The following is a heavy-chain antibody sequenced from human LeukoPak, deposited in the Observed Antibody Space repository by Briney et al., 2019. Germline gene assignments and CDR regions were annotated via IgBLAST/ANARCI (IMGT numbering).Heavy chain of an antibody. V-gene: IGHV4-59*01. CDR2: IYYSGST. D-gene: IGHD2-2*01. CDR3: ARADIVVVPGAPRYYYYYYMDV. Sequence: SETLSLTCTVSGGSISSYYWSWIRQPPGKGLEWIGYIYYSGSTNYNPSLKSRVTISVDTSKNQFSLKLSSVTAADTAVYYCARADIVVVPGAPRYYYYYYMDVWGKGTTVTVSS. J-gene: IGHJ6*03. CDR1: GGSISSYY.